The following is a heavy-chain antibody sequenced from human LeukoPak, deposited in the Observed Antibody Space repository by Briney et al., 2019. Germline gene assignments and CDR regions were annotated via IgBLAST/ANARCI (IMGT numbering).Heavy chain of an antibody. CDR3: ARGFYYDYVWGSYRYFNY. V-gene: IGHV4-59*12. J-gene: IGHJ4*02. CDR1: GGSISSYY. D-gene: IGHD3-16*02. Sequence: SETLSLTCTVSGGSISSYYWSWIRQPPGKGLEWIGYIYYSGSTNYNPSLKSRVTISVDTSKNQFSLKLSSVTAADTAVYYCARGFYYDYVWGSYRYFNYWGQGTLVTVSS. CDR2: IYYSGST.